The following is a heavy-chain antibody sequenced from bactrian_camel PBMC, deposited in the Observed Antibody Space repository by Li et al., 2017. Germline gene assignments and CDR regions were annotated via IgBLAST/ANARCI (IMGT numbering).Heavy chain of an antibody. D-gene: IGHD6*01. Sequence: VQLVESGGGSVQPGGSLRLSCVASGFTFSDFDMTWIRQAPGEGLEWVSTIVRGGTTYYVDSIKGRFTVARDNAKSTLYLQMNILKPEDTAIYYCVDHLYSWSGYGSWGQGTQVTVS. J-gene: IGHJ6*01. V-gene: IGHV3S40*01. CDR3: VDHLYSWSGYGS. CDR2: IVRGGTT. CDR1: GFTFSDFD.